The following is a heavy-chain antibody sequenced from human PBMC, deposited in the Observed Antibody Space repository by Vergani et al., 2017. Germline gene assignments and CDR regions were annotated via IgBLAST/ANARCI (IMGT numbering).Heavy chain of an antibody. CDR1: GGSFNTYY. D-gene: IGHD3-9*01. J-gene: IGHJ6*02. Sequence: QVQLEESGPGLVKPSETLSLTCTVSGGSFNTYYWSWIRQSPGKGREWIGYIYSTGSTNYNLSLNSRVTMSVDKSKNQFSLKLRSVTAADTAVYFCARVLYRDEASTGYRLEGMDLWGQGTTVTISS. CDR2: IYSTGST. V-gene: IGHV4-59*13. CDR3: ARVLYRDEASTGYRLEGMDL.